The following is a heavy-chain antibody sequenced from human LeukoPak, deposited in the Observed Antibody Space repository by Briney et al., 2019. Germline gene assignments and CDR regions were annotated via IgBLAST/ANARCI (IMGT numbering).Heavy chain of an antibody. V-gene: IGHV1-18*01. D-gene: IGHD6-19*01. CDR2: ISAYNGNT. CDR1: GYTFTSYG. Sequence: ASVKVSCKASGYTFTSYGISWVRQAPGQGLEWMGWISAYNGNTNYAQRLQGRVTMTTDTSTSTAYMELRSLRSDDTAVYYCARDGIIAVAGTDYYYGMDVWGQGTTVTVSS. CDR3: ARDGIIAVAGTDYYYGMDV. J-gene: IGHJ6*02.